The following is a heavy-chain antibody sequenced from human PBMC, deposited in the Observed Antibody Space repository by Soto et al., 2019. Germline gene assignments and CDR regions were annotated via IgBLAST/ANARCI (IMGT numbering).Heavy chain of an antibody. CDR3: TRKVRDYNFDY. CDR1: GYTFSDYY. D-gene: IGHD4-17*01. CDR2: INPDSGGT. Sequence: QVQLAQSGAEVKKPGASVKVSCKASGYTFSDYYMHWVRQATGQGLEWMGWINPDSGGTKYTQKFQGRVTMTRDTSISTAYMELSGLRSDDTAVYYCTRKVRDYNFDYWGQGTLVTVSS. V-gene: IGHV1-2*02. J-gene: IGHJ4*02.